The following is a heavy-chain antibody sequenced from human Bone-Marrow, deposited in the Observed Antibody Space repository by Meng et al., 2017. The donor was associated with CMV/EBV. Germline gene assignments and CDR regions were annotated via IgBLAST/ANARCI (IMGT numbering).Heavy chain of an antibody. CDR1: GYTFTGYY. J-gene: IGHJ5*02. Sequence: ASVKVSCKASGYTFTGYYIHWVRQAPGQGLEWMGWINPNTGGTNSAQKFQGRVTMTRDTSFSTAYMELSRLRFDDTAMYYCARGYFYWPYCSSTSCYRGWFDPWGQGTLVTVSS. CDR2: INPNTGGT. D-gene: IGHD2-2*01. CDR3: ARGYFYWPYCSSTSCYRGWFDP. V-gene: IGHV1-2*02.